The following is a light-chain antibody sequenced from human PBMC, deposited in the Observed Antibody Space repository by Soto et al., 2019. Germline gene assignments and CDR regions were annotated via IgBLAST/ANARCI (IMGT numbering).Light chain of an antibody. J-gene: IGKJ1*01. CDR2: KIS. Sequence: DIVMTQTPLSSPVTLGQPASISCRSSQSLVHSDGNTSLSWLQQRPGQTPRLLIYKISKRFSGVPDKVSGSGAGTDFTRKISRVEANDVWVYYFMQATQFPRTVGQGTKVEI. CDR3: MQATQFPRT. V-gene: IGKV2-24*01. CDR1: QSLVHSDGNTS.